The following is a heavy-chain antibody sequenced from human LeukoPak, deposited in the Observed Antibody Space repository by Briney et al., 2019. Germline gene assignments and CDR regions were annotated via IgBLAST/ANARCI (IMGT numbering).Heavy chain of an antibody. D-gene: IGHD2-2*01. CDR2: TYYRSKWYN. CDR3: GGVGVVPAAMRVYYFDY. CDR1: GDSVSSNSAA. V-gene: IGHV6-1*01. Sequence: SQTLSLTCAISGDSVSSNSAAWNWIRQSPSRGLEWLGRTYYRSKWYNDHAVSVKSRITINPDTSKNQFSLQLNSVTPEDTAVYYCGGVGVVPAAMRVYYFDYWGQGTLVTVSS. J-gene: IGHJ4*02.